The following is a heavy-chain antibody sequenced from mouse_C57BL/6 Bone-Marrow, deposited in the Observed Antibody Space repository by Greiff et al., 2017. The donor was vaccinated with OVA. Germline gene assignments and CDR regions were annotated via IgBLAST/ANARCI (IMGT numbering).Heavy chain of an antibody. V-gene: IGHV1-5*01. CDR1: GYTFPSYW. CDR2: IYPGNSDT. CDR3: TRAGYSNLYYYAMDY. D-gene: IGHD2-5*01. Sequence: EVQLQQSGTVLARPGASVKMSCKTSGYTFPSYWMPWVKQRPGQGREWIGAIYPGNSDTSYNQKFKGKAKLTAVTSASTAYMELSSLTNEDSAVYYCTRAGYSNLYYYAMDYWGQGTSVTVSS. J-gene: IGHJ4*01.